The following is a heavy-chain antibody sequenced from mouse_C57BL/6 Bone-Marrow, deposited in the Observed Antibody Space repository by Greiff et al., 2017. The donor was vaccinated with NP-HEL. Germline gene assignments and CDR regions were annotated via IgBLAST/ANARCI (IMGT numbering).Heavy chain of an antibody. CDR1: GYTFTSYG. J-gene: IGHJ2*01. Sequence: VQLQQPGAELARPGASVKLSCKASGYTFTSYGISWVKQRPGQGLEWIGEIYPRSGNTYYNEKFKGKATLTADKSSSTAYMQLRSLTSEDSAVYFCARREGYYFDYWGQGTTLTVSS. D-gene: IGHD3-3*01. CDR2: IYPRSGNT. V-gene: IGHV1-81*01. CDR3: ARREGYYFDY.